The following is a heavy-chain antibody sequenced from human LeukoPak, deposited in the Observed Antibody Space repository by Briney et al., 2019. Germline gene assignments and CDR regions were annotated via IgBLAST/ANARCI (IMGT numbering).Heavy chain of an antibody. CDR3: ARHKVVPAAMFRQNWFDP. V-gene: IGHV4-34*01. CDR2: INHSGST. Sequence: SETLSLTCAVYGVSFSGYYRSWLRQPPGKGLEWIGEINHSGSTNYNPSLKSRVTISVDTSKNQFSLKLSSVTAADTAVYYCARHKVVPAAMFRQNWFDPWGQGTLVTVSS. J-gene: IGHJ5*02. CDR1: GVSFSGYY. D-gene: IGHD2-2*01.